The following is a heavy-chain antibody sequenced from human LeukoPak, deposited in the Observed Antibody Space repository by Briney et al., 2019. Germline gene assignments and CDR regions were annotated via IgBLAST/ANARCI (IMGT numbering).Heavy chain of an antibody. J-gene: IGHJ4*02. D-gene: IGHD6-19*01. CDR1: GFTFSSYA. CDR2: ISGSGGSA. V-gene: IGHV3-23*01. CDR3: ASSTDSRGLDY. Sequence: GGSLRLSCAASGFTFSSYAMSWVRQAPGKGLEWVSAISGSGGSAYYADSVKGRFTISRDNSKNTLYLQMNSLRAEDTAVYYCASSTDSRGLDYWGQGTLVTVSS.